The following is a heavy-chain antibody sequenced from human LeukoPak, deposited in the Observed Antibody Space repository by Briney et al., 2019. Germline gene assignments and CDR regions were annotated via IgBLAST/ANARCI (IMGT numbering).Heavy chain of an antibody. V-gene: IGHV1-69*05. D-gene: IGHD2-2*01. CDR1: GGNFNSNA. CDR2: IVPIFGIT. CDR3: ARGRSGIPAATYNWFDP. J-gene: IGHJ5*02. Sequence: ASVKVSCKASGGNFNSNAIHWVRQAPGQGLEWMGGIVPIFGITKYAQGLQGRVTITTDESTSTAYMELNSLRSDDTAVYYCARGRSGIPAATYNWFDPWGQGTLVTVSS.